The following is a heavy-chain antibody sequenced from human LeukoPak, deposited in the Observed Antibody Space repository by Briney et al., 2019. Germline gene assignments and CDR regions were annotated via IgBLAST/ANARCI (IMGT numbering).Heavy chain of an antibody. J-gene: IGHJ5*02. CDR2: IWYNGGRT. CDR3: ARDLAYCGGDCYPPLT. V-gene: IGHV3-33*07. D-gene: IGHD2-21*02. CDR1: GFTFSNYG. Sequence: PGGSLRLSCVASGFTFSNYGMYWVRQAPGKGLEWVAYIWYNGGRTYYTDSAKGRFTISRDNSKNTLYLQMNSLRAEDTAVYYCARDLAYCGGDCYPPLTWGQGTLVTVSS.